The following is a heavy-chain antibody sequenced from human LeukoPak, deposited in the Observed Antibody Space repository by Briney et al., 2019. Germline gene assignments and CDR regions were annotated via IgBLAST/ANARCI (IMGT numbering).Heavy chain of an antibody. CDR1: GFTVSSNY. J-gene: IGHJ5*02. CDR2: IYSGGST. D-gene: IGHD4-17*01. CDR3: AISYGDYPPWFDP. Sequence: GSLRLSCAASGFTVSSNYMSWVRQAPGKGLEWVSVIYSGGSTYYADSVKGRFTISRDNSKNTLYLQMNSLRAEDTAMYYCAISYGDYPPWFDPWGQGTLVTVSS. V-gene: IGHV3-53*01.